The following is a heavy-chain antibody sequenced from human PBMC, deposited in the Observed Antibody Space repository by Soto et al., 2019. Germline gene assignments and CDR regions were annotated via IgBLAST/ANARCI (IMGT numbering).Heavy chain of an antibody. CDR1: GFTFSNYA. CDR3: VSDTGPNGYNYYYFGMDV. V-gene: IGHV3-30-3*01. Sequence: PGGSLRLSCAASGFTFSNYAMHWVRQAPGKGLEWVAVISYDGSDKYNANSVKGRFTISRDNSKNTLYLQMNSLRAEDTAVYYCVSDTGPNGYNYYYFGMDVWGKGTTVTVSS. J-gene: IGHJ6*04. CDR2: ISYDGSDK. D-gene: IGHD5-18*01.